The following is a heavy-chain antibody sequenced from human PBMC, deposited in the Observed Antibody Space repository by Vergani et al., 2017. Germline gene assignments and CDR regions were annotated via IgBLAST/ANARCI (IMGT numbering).Heavy chain of an antibody. Sequence: QVQLVQSGAEVKKPGASVKVSCKASGYTFTGYYMHWVRQAPGQGLEWMGWINPNSGGTNYAQKFQGRVTMTRDTSISTAYMELSRLRSDDTAGYYCARDGYCSSTSCPHQHWGQGTLVTVSS. CDR1: GYTFTGYY. J-gene: IGHJ1*01. CDR2: INPNSGGT. CDR3: ARDGYCSSTSCPHQH. V-gene: IGHV1-2*02. D-gene: IGHD2-2*01.